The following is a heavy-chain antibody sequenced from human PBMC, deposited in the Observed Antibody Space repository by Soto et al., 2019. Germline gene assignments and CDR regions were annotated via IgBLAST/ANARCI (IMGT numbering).Heavy chain of an antibody. D-gene: IGHD3-22*01. CDR1: GYTFTSYG. J-gene: IGHJ3*02. Sequence: QAQLVQSGAEVKKPGASVKVSCKASGYTFTSYGISWVRQAPGQGLEWMGWISAYNGNTNYAQKLQGRVTMTTDTSTSTAYMELRSLRSDDTAVYYCARAYYYDSSGSKGGAFDIWGQGTMVTVSS. V-gene: IGHV1-18*04. CDR2: ISAYNGNT. CDR3: ARAYYYDSSGSKGGAFDI.